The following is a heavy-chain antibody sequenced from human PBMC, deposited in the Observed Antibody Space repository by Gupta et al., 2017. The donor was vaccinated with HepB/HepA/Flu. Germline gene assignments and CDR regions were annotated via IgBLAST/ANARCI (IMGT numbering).Heavy chain of an antibody. D-gene: IGHD6-13*01. J-gene: IGHJ4*02. CDR1: GSPFSSYS. Sequence: EVQLLESGGGLVQPGGSLRLSCAASGSPFSSYSLTWVRQAPGKGLEWVSAISGSGGSTYYADSVKGRFTISRENSKKTLYLKMNSLRAEETAVYYCAKDEAAAGRFDYWGQGTLVTVSS. CDR3: AKDEAAAGRFDY. CDR2: ISGSGGST. V-gene: IGHV3-23*01.